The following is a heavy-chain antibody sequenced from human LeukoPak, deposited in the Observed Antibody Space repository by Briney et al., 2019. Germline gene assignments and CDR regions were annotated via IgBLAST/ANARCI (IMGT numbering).Heavy chain of an antibody. Sequence: GGSLRLSCAASGFTFSSYWMHWVRQAPGKGLVWVSRINSDGSSTSYADSVKGRFTISRDNSKSTMYLQMNSLRADDTAVYYCAKGKAHDNLDWFDPWGQGNLVTVSS. D-gene: IGHD1-14*01. V-gene: IGHV3-74*01. CDR1: GFTFSSYW. J-gene: IGHJ5*02. CDR3: AKGKAHDNLDWFDP. CDR2: INSDGSST.